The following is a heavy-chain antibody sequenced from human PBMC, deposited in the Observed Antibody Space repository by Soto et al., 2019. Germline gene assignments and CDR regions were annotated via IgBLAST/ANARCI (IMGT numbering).Heavy chain of an antibody. V-gene: IGHV3-30*18. CDR1: GFTFSSYG. D-gene: IGHD4-17*01. CDR2: ISYDGSNK. CDR3: AKSPTVVTPLDY. J-gene: IGHJ4*02. Sequence: GGSLRLSCGASGFTFSSYGMHWVRQAPGKGLEWVAVISYDGSNKYYADSVKGRFTISRDNSKNTPYLQMNSLRAEDTAVYYCAKSPTVVTPLDYWGQGTLVTVSS.